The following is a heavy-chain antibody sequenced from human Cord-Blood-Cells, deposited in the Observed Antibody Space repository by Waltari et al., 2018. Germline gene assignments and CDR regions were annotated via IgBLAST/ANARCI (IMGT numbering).Heavy chain of an antibody. J-gene: IGHJ3*02. Sequence: QVQLVQSGAEVKKPGASVRVSCKASGYTFTGYTMTWVRPAPGQGLEWMGWINPNSGGTNYAQKFQGRVTMTRDTSISTAYMELSRLRSDDTAVYYCARGLYYDILTGSADAFDIWGQGTMVTVSS. D-gene: IGHD3-9*01. CDR3: ARGLYYDILTGSADAFDI. CDR2: INPNSGGT. V-gene: IGHV1-2*02. CDR1: GYTFTGYT.